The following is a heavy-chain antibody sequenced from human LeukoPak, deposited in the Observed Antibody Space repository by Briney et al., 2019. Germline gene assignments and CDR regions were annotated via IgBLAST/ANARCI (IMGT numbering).Heavy chain of an antibody. J-gene: IGHJ2*01. CDR1: GFTFSSYG. CDR3: AGSDTTGYSPREWDYWYFDL. Sequence: GGSLRLTCAASGFTFSSYGMDWVRQAPDKGLEWVAFIRYDASNKYYADSVKGRFTISRDNSKNTLYLQMNSLRAEDTAVYYCAGSDTTGYSPREWDYWYFDLWGRGTLVTVSS. D-gene: IGHD3-9*01. CDR2: IRYDASNK. V-gene: IGHV3-30*02.